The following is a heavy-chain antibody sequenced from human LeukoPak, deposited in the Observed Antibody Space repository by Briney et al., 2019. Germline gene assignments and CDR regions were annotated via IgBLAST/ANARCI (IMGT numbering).Heavy chain of an antibody. CDR2: ISGSNG. CDR3: AREIIAATLDG. J-gene: IGHJ4*02. V-gene: IGHV3-21*01. Sequence: GGSLRLSCAASGFTFSSYSLNWVRQAPGKGLEWVSSISGSNGYADSVKGRFTISRDNARNSLFLQMNSLRAEDTAVYYCAREIIAATLDGWGQGTLVIVSS. D-gene: IGHD6-13*01. CDR1: GFTFSSYS.